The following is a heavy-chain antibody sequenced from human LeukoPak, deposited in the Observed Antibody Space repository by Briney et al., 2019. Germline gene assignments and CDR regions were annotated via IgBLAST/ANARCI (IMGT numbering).Heavy chain of an antibody. CDR2: IYYSGST. V-gene: IGHV4-61*01. J-gene: IGHJ4*02. CDR1: GGSISSSSYY. CDR3: ARSAGRIAAIDY. D-gene: IGHD6-6*01. Sequence: SETLSLTRTVSGGSISSSSYYWSWIRQPPGKGLEWIGYIYYSGSTNYNPSLKSRVTISVDTSKNQFSLKLSSVTAADTAVYYCARSAGRIAAIDYWGQGTLVTVSS.